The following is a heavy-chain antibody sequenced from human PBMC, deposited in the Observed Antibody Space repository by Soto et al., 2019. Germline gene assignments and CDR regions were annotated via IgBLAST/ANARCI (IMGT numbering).Heavy chain of an antibody. D-gene: IGHD3-22*01. CDR1: GYSFTSYW. CDR3: AGTYYYDSSGSARDYYYYYYGMDV. V-gene: IGHV5-10-1*01. Sequence: GESLKISCKGSGYSFTSYWISWVRQMPGKGLEWMGRIDPSDSYTNYSSSFQGHVTISADKSISTAYLQWSSLKASDTAMYYCAGTYYYDSSGSARDYYYYYYGMDVWGQGTTVTVSS. J-gene: IGHJ6*02. CDR2: IDPSDSYT.